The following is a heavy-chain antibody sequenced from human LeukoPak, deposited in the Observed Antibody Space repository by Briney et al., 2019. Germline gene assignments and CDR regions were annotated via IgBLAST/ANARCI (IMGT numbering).Heavy chain of an antibody. CDR1: GGSVSNYY. D-gene: IGHD4-17*01. CDR3: ARGTVTIDYFDY. J-gene: IGHJ4*02. Sequence: SETLSLTCSVSGGSVSNYYWSWIRQPPGKGLEWIGYIHYSGSTNYNPSLKSRVTISVDTSKHQFSLMLSSVTDADTAVYYCARGTVTIDYFDYWGQGTLVTVSS. CDR2: IHYSGST. V-gene: IGHV4-59*02.